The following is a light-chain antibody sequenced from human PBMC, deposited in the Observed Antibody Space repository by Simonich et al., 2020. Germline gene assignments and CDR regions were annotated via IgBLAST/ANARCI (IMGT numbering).Light chain of an antibody. CDR1: SSDVGSYNL. V-gene: IGLV2-23*01. CDR3: CSYAGSSTLV. Sequence: QSALTQPASVSGSPGQSITISCTGNSSDVGSYNLVSWYQQHPGKAPKLMIYEGSKRPSGGSNRFSGSNSGNTASLTISGLQAEDEADYYCCSYAGSSTLVFGGGTKLTVL. CDR2: EGS. J-gene: IGLJ2*01.